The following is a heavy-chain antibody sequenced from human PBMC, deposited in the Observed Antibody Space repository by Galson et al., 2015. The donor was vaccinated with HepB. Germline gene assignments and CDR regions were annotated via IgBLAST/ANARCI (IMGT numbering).Heavy chain of an antibody. Sequence: SLRLSCAASGFTFSSYAMSWVRQAPGKGLEWVSAISGSGGSTFYADSVKGRFTISRDNSKNTLYLQMNSLRAEDTAVHYCARGSGSYYTEYWGQGTLVTVSS. CDR2: ISGSGGST. V-gene: IGHV3-23*01. D-gene: IGHD3-10*01. CDR3: ARGSGSYYTEY. CDR1: GFTFSSYA. J-gene: IGHJ4*02.